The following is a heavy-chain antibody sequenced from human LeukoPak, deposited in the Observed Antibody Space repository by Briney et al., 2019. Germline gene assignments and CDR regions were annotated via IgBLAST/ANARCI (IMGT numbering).Heavy chain of an antibody. V-gene: IGHV3-53*01. CDR3: AKDSRYSSGWFKSYYFDY. D-gene: IGHD6-19*01. CDR2: IYSGGNT. J-gene: IGHJ4*02. CDR1: GFTVSSKY. Sequence: HPGGPLRLSCAVFGFTVSSKYMSWVRQAPGKGLEWVSVIYSGGNTYYADSVKGRFTISRDNSKNTLYLQMNSLRAEDTAVYYCAKDSRYSSGWFKSYYFDYWGQGTLVTVSS.